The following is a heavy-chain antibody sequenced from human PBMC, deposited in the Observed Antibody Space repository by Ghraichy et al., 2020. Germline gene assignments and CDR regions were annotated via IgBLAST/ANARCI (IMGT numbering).Heavy chain of an antibody. CDR3: ARGRAAAGPPVRRKYYYYGMDV. J-gene: IGHJ6*02. Sequence: SETLSLTCAVYGGSFSGYYWSWIRQPPGKGLEWIGEINHSGSTNYNPSLKSRVTISVDTSKNQFSLKLSSVTAADTAVYYCARGRAAAGPPVRRKYYYYGMDVWGQGTTVTVSS. CDR1: GGSFSGYY. D-gene: IGHD6-13*01. V-gene: IGHV4-34*01. CDR2: INHSGST.